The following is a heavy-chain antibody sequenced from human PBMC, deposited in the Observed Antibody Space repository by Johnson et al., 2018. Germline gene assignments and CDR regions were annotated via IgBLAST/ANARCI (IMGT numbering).Heavy chain of an antibody. CDR1: GFTFSSYW. D-gene: IGHD3-16*01. J-gene: IGHJ3*02. CDR2: IKQDVSEK. Sequence: VQLVQSGGGLVQPGGSLRLSCAASGFTFSSYWMSWVRQAPGEGLEWVANIKQDVSEKYYVDSVKGRFSISRDNAKNSLYLQMNSLRVEDTAVYYWAGVRLEGAFESWGQGTMVTVSS. V-gene: IGHV3-7*01. CDR3: AGVRLEGAFES.